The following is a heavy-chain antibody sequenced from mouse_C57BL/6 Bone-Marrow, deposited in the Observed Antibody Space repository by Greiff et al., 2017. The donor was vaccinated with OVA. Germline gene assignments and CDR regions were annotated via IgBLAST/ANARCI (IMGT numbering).Heavy chain of an antibody. J-gene: IGHJ2*01. D-gene: IGHD3-2*02. CDR2: IYPGSGNT. CDR3: ARAGRRPY. CDR1: GYTFTDYY. V-gene: IGHV1-76*01. Sequence: VQLQQSGAELVRPGASVKLSCKASGYTFTDYYINWVKQRPGQGLEWIARIYPGSGNTYYNEKFKGKATLTAEKSSSTAYMQLSSLTSEDSSVYVCARAGRRPYWGQGTTLTVSS.